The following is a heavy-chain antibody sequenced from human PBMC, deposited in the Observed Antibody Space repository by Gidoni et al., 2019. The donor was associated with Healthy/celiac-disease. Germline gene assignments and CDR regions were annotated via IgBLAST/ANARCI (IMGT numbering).Heavy chain of an antibody. Sequence: QVQLQESGPGLVKPSQTLSLTCTVSGGSISSGSYDWSWIRQTAGKGLEWSGRIYTSCSTNYNPSLKSRVTISVDTSKNQFSLKLSSVTAADTAVYYCARGPGYSGYDDYWGQGTLVTVSS. V-gene: IGHV4-61*02. J-gene: IGHJ4*02. CDR2: IYTSCST. CDR3: ARGPGYSGYDDY. D-gene: IGHD5-12*01. CDR1: GGSISSGSYD.